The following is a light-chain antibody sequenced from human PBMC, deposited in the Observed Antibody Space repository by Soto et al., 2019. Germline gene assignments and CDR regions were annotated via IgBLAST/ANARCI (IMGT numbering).Light chain of an antibody. CDR2: GNS. CDR3: LSYDSSLSGYV. J-gene: IGLJ1*01. V-gene: IGLV1-40*01. CDR1: SSNIGAGYD. Sequence: QSVLTQPPSVSRAPGQRVTILGSGSSSNIGAGYDVHWYQQLPGTAPKLLIYGNSNRPSGVPDRFSGSKSGTSASLAITGLQAEDEADYYCLSYDSSLSGYVFGTGTKLTVL.